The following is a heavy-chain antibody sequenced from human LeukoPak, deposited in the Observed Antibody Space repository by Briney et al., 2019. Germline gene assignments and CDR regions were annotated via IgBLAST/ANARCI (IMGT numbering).Heavy chain of an antibody. CDR1: GFTVSSNY. D-gene: IGHD4-17*01. Sequence: GGSLRLSCGASGFTVSSNYMSWVRQAPGKGLEWVPLIYSGGSTYYADSVKGRFTLSRDNSKNTLYLQMNSLRAEDTAVYYCARDQGTTVTTEALGYWGQGTLVTVSS. CDR3: ARDQGTTVTTEALGY. J-gene: IGHJ4*02. CDR2: IYSGGST. V-gene: IGHV3-53*01.